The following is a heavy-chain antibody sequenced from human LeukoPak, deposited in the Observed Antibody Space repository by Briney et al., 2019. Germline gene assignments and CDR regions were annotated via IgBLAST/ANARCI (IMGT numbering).Heavy chain of an antibody. V-gene: IGHV4-34*01. Sequence: NSSETLSLTCAVYGGSFSGYYWSWIRQPPGKGLEWIGEINHSGSTNYNPSLKSRVTISVDTSKNQFSLKLSSVTAADTAVYYCATPPDSSGSDYWGQGTLVTVSS. CDR1: GGSFSGYY. D-gene: IGHD3-22*01. CDR3: ATPPDSSGSDY. CDR2: INHSGST. J-gene: IGHJ4*02.